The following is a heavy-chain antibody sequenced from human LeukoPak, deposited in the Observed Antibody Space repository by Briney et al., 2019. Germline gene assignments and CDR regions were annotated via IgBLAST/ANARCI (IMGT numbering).Heavy chain of an antibody. V-gene: IGHV3-30*04. D-gene: IGHD6-19*01. CDR2: ISYDGSNK. CDR1: GFTFGSYA. Sequence: GGSLRLSCAASGFTFGSYAMHWVRQAPGKGLEWVAVISYDGSNKYYADSVKGRFTISRDNSKNTLYLQMNSLRAEDTAVYYCARDTSSGWHYQWYFDYWGQGTLVTVSS. J-gene: IGHJ4*02. CDR3: ARDTSSGWHYQWYFDY.